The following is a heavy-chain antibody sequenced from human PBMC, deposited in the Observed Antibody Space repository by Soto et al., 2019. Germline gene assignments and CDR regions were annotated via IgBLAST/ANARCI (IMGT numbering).Heavy chain of an antibody. J-gene: IGHJ4*02. Sequence: ASVKVSCKASGYSFSSYFIHWVRQAPGRGLEWMGIISLSGGNSNYAQKLQGRVAMTRDTSTNTVFMELSSLRSEDTAVYYCARAPYRSSSFSFDYWGQGTLVTVSS. D-gene: IGHD6-6*01. CDR1: GYSFSSYF. CDR3: ARAPYRSSSFSFDY. V-gene: IGHV1-46*01. CDR2: ISLSGGNS.